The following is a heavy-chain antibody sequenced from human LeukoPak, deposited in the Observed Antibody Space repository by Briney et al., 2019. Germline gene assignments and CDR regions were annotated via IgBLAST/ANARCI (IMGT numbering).Heavy chain of an antibody. CDR1: GFTFSTYW. V-gene: IGHV3-7*01. Sequence: PGGSLRLSCAASGFTFSTYWMTWVRQAPGKGLEWVANINQDGSGKYYVHSVRGRFTISRDNAKNSLYLQMNSLRAEDTAVYYCARDFSLTRLERPFDCWGQGTLVTVSS. D-gene: IGHD1-1*01. CDR2: INQDGSGK. J-gene: IGHJ4*02. CDR3: ARDFSLTRLERPFDC.